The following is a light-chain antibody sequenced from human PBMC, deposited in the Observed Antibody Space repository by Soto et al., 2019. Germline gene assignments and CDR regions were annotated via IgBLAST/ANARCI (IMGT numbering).Light chain of an antibody. CDR2: KAS. V-gene: IGKV1-5*03. CDR1: QSIGSW. Sequence: DIQMTQSPSTLCISIGDRVTIACRASQSIGSWLAWYQQKPGKAPKLRIYKASTLQSGVPSRFSGSGSGTQCTLTIRSLQPDDFATYYCQQYDRYITFGQGTRLEIK. J-gene: IGKJ5*01. CDR3: QQYDRYIT.